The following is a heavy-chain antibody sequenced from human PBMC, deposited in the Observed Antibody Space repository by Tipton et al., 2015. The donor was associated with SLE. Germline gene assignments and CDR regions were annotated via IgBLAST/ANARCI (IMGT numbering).Heavy chain of an antibody. Sequence: GLVKPSETLSLTCTVSGGSITDYYWSWIRQPPGKGLEWIGYIYNSGSTNYNPSLKSRVTMSLDASKNQFSLKVTSVTAADTAVYYCTRHRGAGFDYWGQGTLVTVS. V-gene: IGHV4-59*08. CDR1: GGSITDYY. CDR3: TRHRGAGFDY. CDR2: IYNSGST. D-gene: IGHD3-10*01. J-gene: IGHJ4*02.